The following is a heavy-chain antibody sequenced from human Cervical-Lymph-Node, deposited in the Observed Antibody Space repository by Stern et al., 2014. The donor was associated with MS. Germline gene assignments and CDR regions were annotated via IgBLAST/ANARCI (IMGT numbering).Heavy chain of an antibody. CDR3: AHRLRIPSPFNCFDP. D-gene: IGHD5-12*01. CDR2: IYWNDDT. J-gene: IGHJ5*02. Sequence: QVTLRESGPTLVKPTQTLTLTCTFSGFSLTTSGVAVGWVRQPPGKALEWLALIYWNDDTAYSPSLKNRLTITRDTSKNQVVLTMINMDPVDTATYYCAHRLRIPSPFNCFDPWGQGTLVTVSS. CDR1: GFSLTTSGVA. V-gene: IGHV2-5*01.